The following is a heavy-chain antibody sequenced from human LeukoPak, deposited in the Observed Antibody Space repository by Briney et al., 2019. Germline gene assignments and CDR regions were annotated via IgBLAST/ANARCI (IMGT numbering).Heavy chain of an antibody. CDR3: TRTRFYSNSGWRNDY. D-gene: IGHD6-13*01. V-gene: IGHV3-15*01. CDR1: GFTFSNAW. Sequence: GGSLRLSCAASGFTFSNAWMSWVRQAPGKGLEWVGRIKTKTDGGTTDYAAPVKGRFTISRDDSKNTLYVQMNSLTTEDTAVYYCTRTRFYSNSGWRNDYWGQGTLVTASS. J-gene: IGHJ4*02. CDR2: IKTKTDGGTT.